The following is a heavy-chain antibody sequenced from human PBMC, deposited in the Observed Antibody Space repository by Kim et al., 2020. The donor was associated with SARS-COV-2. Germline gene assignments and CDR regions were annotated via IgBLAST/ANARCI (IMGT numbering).Heavy chain of an antibody. D-gene: IGHD2-21*02. Sequence: GGSLRLSCAASGFTFSSYGMHWVRQAPGKGLEWVAVIWYDGSNKYYADSVKGRFTISRDNSKNTLYLQMNSLRAEDTAVYYCAKGDTPYCGGDCYDFYFGCWGQGTLVTVSS. V-gene: IGHV3-33*06. J-gene: IGHJ4*02. CDR3: AKGDTPYCGGDCYDFYFGC. CDR2: IWYDGSNK. CDR1: GFTFSSYG.